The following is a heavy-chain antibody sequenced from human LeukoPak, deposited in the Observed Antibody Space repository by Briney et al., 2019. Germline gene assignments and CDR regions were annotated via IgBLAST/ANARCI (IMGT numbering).Heavy chain of an antibody. Sequence: GGSLRLSCAASGFTVSSNYMSWVRQAPGKGLEWVSVIYSGGSTYYADSVKGRFTISRDNSKNTLYLQMNSLRAEDTAVYYCARDKALYYDSSGLIYFDYWGQGTLVTVSS. V-gene: IGHV3-66*01. J-gene: IGHJ4*02. D-gene: IGHD3-22*01. CDR1: GFTVSSNY. CDR3: ARDKALYYDSSGLIYFDY. CDR2: IYSGGST.